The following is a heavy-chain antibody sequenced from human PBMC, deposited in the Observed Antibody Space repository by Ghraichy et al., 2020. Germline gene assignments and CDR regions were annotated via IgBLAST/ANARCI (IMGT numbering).Heavy chain of an antibody. J-gene: IGHJ4*02. CDR3: ARDRSPRDGYPEYYFDY. V-gene: IGHV3-21*01. Sequence: LSLTCAASGFTLSSYRMNWVRQAPGKGLEWVSSISSSSSYIYYADSVRGRFTISRDNAKNSLYVQMNSLRAEDTAVYYCARDRSPRDGYPEYYFDYWGQGTLVTVSS. CDR1: GFTLSSYR. CDR2: ISSSSSYI. D-gene: IGHD5-24*01.